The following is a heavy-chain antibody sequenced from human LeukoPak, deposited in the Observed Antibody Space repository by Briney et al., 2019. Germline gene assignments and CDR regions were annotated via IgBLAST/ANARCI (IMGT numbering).Heavy chain of an antibody. CDR3: ARSGIAAEGDAFDI. V-gene: IGHV3-53*01. CDR1: GFTVSSNY. Sequence: GGSLRLSCAASGFTVSSNYMSWVRQAPGKGLEWVSVIYSGGSTYYADSVEGRFTISRDNSKNTLYLQMNSLRAEDTAVYYCARSGIAAEGDAFDIWGQGTMVTVSS. CDR2: IYSGGST. J-gene: IGHJ3*02. D-gene: IGHD6-13*01.